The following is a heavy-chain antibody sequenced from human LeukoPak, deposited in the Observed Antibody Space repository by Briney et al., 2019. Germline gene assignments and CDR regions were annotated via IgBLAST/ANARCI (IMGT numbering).Heavy chain of an antibody. Sequence: GGSLRLSCAASGFTFSSYGMHWVRQAPGKGLEWVAVISYDGSNKYYADSVKGRFTISRDNSKNTLYLQMNSLRAEDTAVYYCAKSQGGCSSTSCRYYGMNVWGQGTTVTVSS. J-gene: IGHJ6*02. CDR1: GFTFSSYG. D-gene: IGHD2-2*01. CDR3: AKSQGGCSSTSCRYYGMNV. CDR2: ISYDGSNK. V-gene: IGHV3-30*18.